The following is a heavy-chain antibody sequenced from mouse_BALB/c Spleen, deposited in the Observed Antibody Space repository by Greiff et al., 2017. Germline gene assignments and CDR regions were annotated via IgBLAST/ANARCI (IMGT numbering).Heavy chain of an antibody. CDR1: GYTFTSYT. CDR2: INPSSGYT. J-gene: IGHJ2*01. Sequence: VQLQQSAAELARPGASVKMSCKASGYTFTSYTMHWVKQRPGQGLEWIGYINPSSGYTEYNQKLKDKTTCTADKSSSTAYMKLSSLTSEDSAVLYCAREGDDYWGEGTTLTVAA. V-gene: IGHV1-4*02. CDR3: AREGDDY. D-gene: IGHD3-3*01.